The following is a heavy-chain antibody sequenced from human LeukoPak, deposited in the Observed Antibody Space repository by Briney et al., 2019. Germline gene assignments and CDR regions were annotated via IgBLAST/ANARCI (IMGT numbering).Heavy chain of an antibody. CDR1: GITFSSDA. D-gene: IGHD1-26*01. J-gene: IGHJ3*02. Sequence: GGSLRLSCAASGITFSSDAMSWVRQAPGKGLEWVSAINGGTTLYAGSVKGRFTISRDNSKSTLFLQMNSLRAEDTAVYYCARDLAPSGSYFWDAFDIWGQGTMVTVSS. V-gene: IGHV3-23*01. CDR2: INGGTT. CDR3: ARDLAPSGSYFWDAFDI.